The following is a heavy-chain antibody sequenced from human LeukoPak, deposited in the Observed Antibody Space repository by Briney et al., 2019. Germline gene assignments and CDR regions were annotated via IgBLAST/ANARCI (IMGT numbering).Heavy chain of an antibody. J-gene: IGHJ4*02. Sequence: GGSLRLSCVASGFTSGKYWMSWVRQAPGKGLEWVANIKLDGSEKNYVDSVKGRFTISRDNTKNSLYLQMNSLRAEDTAVFYCARDQYDTWSRRGNFDSWGQGTLVIVFS. CDR3: ARDQYDTWSRRGNFDS. D-gene: IGHD3/OR15-3a*01. CDR1: GFTSGKYW. CDR2: IKLDGSEK. V-gene: IGHV3-7*03.